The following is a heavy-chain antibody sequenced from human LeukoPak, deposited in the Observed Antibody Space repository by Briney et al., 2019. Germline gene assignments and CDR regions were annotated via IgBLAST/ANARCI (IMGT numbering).Heavy chain of an antibody. V-gene: IGHV3-23*01. CDR3: ARAVGLLPMYYFDY. J-gene: IGHJ4*02. D-gene: IGHD2-15*01. CDR1: GFTFSSYA. Sequence: GGSPRLSCAASGFTFSSYAMSWVRQAPEKGMEWVSAISGSGGSTYYADSVKGRFTISRDNSKNSLYLQMNSLRAEDTAVYYCARAVGLLPMYYFDYWGQGTLVTVSS. CDR2: ISGSGGST.